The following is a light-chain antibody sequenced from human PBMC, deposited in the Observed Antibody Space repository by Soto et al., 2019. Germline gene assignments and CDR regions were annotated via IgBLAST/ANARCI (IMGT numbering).Light chain of an antibody. CDR2: GAS. V-gene: IGKV3-20*01. J-gene: IGKJ4*01. CDR1: QTVSRNY. CDR3: QQYGSSPLT. Sequence: EIVLTQSPGTLSLSPGERATLSCRASQTVSRNYLAWYQQKPGQAPRLLIYGASGRATGIPDRFSGSGSGTDFTLTISRLEPEDFAVYYCQQYGSSPLTFGGGTKVEIK.